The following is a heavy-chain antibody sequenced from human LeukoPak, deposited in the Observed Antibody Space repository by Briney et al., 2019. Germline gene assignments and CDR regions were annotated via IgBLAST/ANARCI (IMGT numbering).Heavy chain of an antibody. CDR3: ARSGYYGSGSYSDY. J-gene: IGHJ4*02. Sequence: GGSLRLSCAASGFAFSSYGMHWVRQAPGKGLEWVSGINWHGDRTGYADSVKGRFTISRDNAKNSLYLQMNSLRAEDTALYYCARSGYYGSGSYSDYWGQGTLVTVSS. CDR2: INWHGDRT. D-gene: IGHD3-10*01. CDR1: GFAFSSYG. V-gene: IGHV3-20*04.